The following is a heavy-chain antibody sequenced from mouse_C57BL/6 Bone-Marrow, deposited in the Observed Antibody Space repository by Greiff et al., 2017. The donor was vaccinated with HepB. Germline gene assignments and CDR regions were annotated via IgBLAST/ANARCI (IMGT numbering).Heavy chain of an antibody. V-gene: IGHV5-16*01. CDR2: INYDGSST. Sequence: EVKLVESEGGLVQPGSSMKLSCTASGFTFSDYYMAWVRQVPEKGLEWVANINYDGSSTYYLDSLKSRFIISRDNAKNILYLQMSSLKSEDTATYYCARKEDGNYPAWFAYWGQGTLVTVSA. J-gene: IGHJ3*01. CDR1: GFTFSDYY. CDR3: ARKEDGNYPAWFAY. D-gene: IGHD2-1*01.